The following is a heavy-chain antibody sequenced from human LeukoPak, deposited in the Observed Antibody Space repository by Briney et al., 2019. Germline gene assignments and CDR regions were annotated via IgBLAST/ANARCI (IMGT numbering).Heavy chain of an antibody. CDR2: IYPGDSGT. J-gene: IGHJ6*02. Sequence: GESLKISCKGSGDSFTSYWIGWVRRMAGKGLVWMGIIYPGDSGTRYSPSFQGQVTISADKSISAAYLQWNSLKASDTGMYYCERRFAAVAGYYYYGMDVWGQGTTVTVSS. CDR1: GDSFTSYW. V-gene: IGHV5-51*01. D-gene: IGHD6-19*01. CDR3: ERRFAAVAGYYYYGMDV.